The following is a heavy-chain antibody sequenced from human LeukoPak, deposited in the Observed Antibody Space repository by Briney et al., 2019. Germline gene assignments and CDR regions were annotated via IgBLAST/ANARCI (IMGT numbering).Heavy chain of an antibody. V-gene: IGHV1-24*01. D-gene: IGHD3-3*01. CDR3: ATDRFLDHFGRRPPSDY. J-gene: IGHJ4*02. CDR1: GYALTELS. Sequence: GASVKVSCKVSGYALTELSMHWVRQAPGKGLEWMGGFDPEDGETIYAQKFQGRVTMTEDTSTDTAYVELSSLRSEDTAVYYCATDRFLDHFGRRPPSDYWGQGTLVTVSS. CDR2: FDPEDGET.